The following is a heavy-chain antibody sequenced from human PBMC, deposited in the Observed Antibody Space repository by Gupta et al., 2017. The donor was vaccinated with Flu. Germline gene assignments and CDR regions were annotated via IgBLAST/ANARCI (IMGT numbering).Heavy chain of an antibody. D-gene: IGHD5-24*01. CDR2: IYSGGST. CDR1: GFTVSSNF. J-gene: IGHJ3*02. Sequence: EVQLVESGGGLVQPGGSLRLSCAASGFTVSSNFMSWVRQAPGKGLEWVSVIYSGGSTYYADSVKGRFTISRDNSKNTLYLQMNSLRAEDTAVYYCARKMAIMGADGFDIWGQGTMVTVSS. CDR3: ARKMAIMGADGFDI. V-gene: IGHV3-66*02.